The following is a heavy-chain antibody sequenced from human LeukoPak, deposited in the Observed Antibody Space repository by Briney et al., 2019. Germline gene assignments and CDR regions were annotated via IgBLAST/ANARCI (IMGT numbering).Heavy chain of an antibody. D-gene: IGHD2-21*01. CDR2: INPNTWDT. CDR1: GYTFTDYF. J-gene: IGHJ6*03. Sequence: ASVKVSCKASGYTFTDYFIQWVRQAPGQGAEWMGRINPNTWDTNHAQNLQGRVTFTIDTSTNTAYMELSRLRPADTAVYYCARDGFHGMILYVVYYMDVWGKGTTLTVSS. V-gene: IGHV1-2*06. CDR3: ARDGFHGMILYVVYYMDV.